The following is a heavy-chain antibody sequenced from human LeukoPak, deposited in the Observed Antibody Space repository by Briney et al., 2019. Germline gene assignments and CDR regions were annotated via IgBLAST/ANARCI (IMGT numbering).Heavy chain of an antibody. Sequence: GGSLRLSCAASGFTFSSYSMNWVRQAPGRGLEWVSAISTTGGTTYYADSVRGRFTISRDNPKNTLYLQMNSLTAEDTAIYYCAKATGNLGNWGQGTLVTVSS. V-gene: IGHV3-23*01. J-gene: IGHJ4*02. CDR1: GFTFSSYS. CDR2: ISTTGGTT. D-gene: IGHD1-1*01. CDR3: AKATGNLGN.